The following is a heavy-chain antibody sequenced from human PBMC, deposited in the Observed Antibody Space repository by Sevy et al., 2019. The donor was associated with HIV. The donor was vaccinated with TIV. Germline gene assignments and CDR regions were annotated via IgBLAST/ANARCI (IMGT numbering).Heavy chain of an antibody. J-gene: IGHJ6*02. D-gene: IGHD3-22*01. CDR1: GGSISSYY. V-gene: IGHV4-59*01. CDR2: IYYSGST. Sequence: SETVSLTCTVSGGSISSYYWSWIRQPPGKGLEWIGYIYYSGSTNYNPSLKSRVTISVDTSKNQFSLKLSSVTAADTAVYYCARARYYDSSGSYYYGMDVWGQGTTVTVSS. CDR3: ARARYYDSSGSYYYGMDV.